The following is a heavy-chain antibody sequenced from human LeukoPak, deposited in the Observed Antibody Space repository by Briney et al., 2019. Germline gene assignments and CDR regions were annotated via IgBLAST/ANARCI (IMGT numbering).Heavy chain of an antibody. D-gene: IGHD3-22*01. CDR3: ARIGDSSGYYPFEY. J-gene: IGHJ4*02. V-gene: IGHV4-59*01. Sequence: SETLSLTCTVSGGSISSYYWSWIRQPPGKGLEWIGYIYYSGSTNNNPSLKSRVTISVDTSKNQFSLKLSSVTAADTAVYYCARIGDSSGYYPFEYWGQGTLDTVSS. CDR2: IYYSGST. CDR1: GGSISSYY.